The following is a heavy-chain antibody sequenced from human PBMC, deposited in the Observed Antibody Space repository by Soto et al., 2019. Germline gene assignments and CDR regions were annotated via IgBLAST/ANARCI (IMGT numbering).Heavy chain of an antibody. Sequence: GGSLRLSCAASGFTFSSYAMRWVRQAPGKGLEWVAVISYDGSNKYYADSVKGRFTISRDNSKNTLYLQMNSLKTEDTAVYYCTTDPVYSSGWYMPIFDYWGQGTLVTVSS. D-gene: IGHD6-19*01. CDR2: ISYDGSNK. V-gene: IGHV3-30-3*01. CDR3: TTDPVYSSGWYMPIFDY. CDR1: GFTFSSYA. J-gene: IGHJ4*02.